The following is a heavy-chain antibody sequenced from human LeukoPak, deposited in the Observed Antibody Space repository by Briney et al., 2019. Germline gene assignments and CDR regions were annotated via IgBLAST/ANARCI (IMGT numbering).Heavy chain of an antibody. CDR2: IYYSGST. CDR1: GGSISSYY. CDR3: ARGLSGYYDSKEFGY. D-gene: IGHD3-22*01. J-gene: IGHJ4*02. Sequence: SETLSLTCTVSGGSISSYYWSWIRQPPGKGLEWIGYIYYSGSTNYSPSLKSRVTISVDTSKNQFSLKLSSVTAADTAVYYCARGLSGYYDSKEFGYWGQGTLVTVSS. V-gene: IGHV4-59*12.